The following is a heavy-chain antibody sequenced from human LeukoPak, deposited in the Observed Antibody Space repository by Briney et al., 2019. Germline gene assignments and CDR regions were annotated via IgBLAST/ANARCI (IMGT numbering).Heavy chain of an antibody. CDR2: IFPGDSDT. Sequence: GESLKISCKGSGYTFTNYWITWVRQMPGKGPEWIGSIFPGDSDTRYSPSFQGHVTISGDTSISTAYLQWNSLKASDTAMYYCARPTSGSYYVDYWGQGTLVTVSS. V-gene: IGHV5-51*01. CDR3: ARPTSGSYYVDY. J-gene: IGHJ4*02. CDR1: GYTFTNYW. D-gene: IGHD3-10*01.